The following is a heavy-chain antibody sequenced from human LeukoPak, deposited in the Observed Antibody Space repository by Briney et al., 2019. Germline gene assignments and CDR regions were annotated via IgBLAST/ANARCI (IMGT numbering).Heavy chain of an antibody. CDR3: ARTDYDSSGYYYFDY. Sequence: ASVKVSCKASGYTFTGYYIHWVRQAPGQGLEWMGWINPNSDGTIYAQKFQGRVTMTRDTSISTAYMELSGLRSDDTAVYYCARTDYDSSGYYYFDYWGQGTLVTVSS. V-gene: IGHV1-2*02. D-gene: IGHD3-22*01. CDR1: GYTFTGYY. J-gene: IGHJ4*02. CDR2: INPNSDGT.